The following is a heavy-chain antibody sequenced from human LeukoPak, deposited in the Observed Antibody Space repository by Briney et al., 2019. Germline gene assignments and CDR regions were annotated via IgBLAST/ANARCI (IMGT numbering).Heavy chain of an antibody. V-gene: IGHV4-59*11. CDR1: GGSISSHY. Sequence: SETLSLTCTVSGGSISSHYWSWIRQPPGKGLEWIGYIYYSGSTNYNPSLKSRVTISVDTSKNQFSLKLSSVTAADTAVYYCARGPYDYVWGSYLDNWFDPWGQGTLVTVSS. CDR2: IYYSGST. J-gene: IGHJ5*02. CDR3: ARGPYDYVWGSYLDNWFDP. D-gene: IGHD3-16*02.